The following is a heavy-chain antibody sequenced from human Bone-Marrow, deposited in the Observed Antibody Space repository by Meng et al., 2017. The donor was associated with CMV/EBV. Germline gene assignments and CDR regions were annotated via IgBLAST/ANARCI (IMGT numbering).Heavy chain of an antibody. CDR2: ISWNSGSI. J-gene: IGHJ6*02. D-gene: IGHD1-14*01. CDR1: GFTFGDYA. V-gene: IGHV3-9*03. Sequence: SLKISCAASGFTFGDYAMHWVRQAPGKGLEWVSGISWNSGSIGYADSVKGRFTISRDNAKNSLYLQMNSLRAEDMALYYCAKDHTHGTTGGMDVWGQGTAVTVSS. CDR3: AKDHTHGTTGGMDV.